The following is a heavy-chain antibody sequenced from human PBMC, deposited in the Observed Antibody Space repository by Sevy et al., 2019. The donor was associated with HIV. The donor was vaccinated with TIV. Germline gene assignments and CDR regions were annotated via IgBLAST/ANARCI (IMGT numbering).Heavy chain of an antibody. D-gene: IGHD2-15*01. Sequence: GGSLRLSCSASEFTFSSYAMSWVRQAPGKGLEWVSSISGSGRFTYYADFVEGRFIISRGNSKNTLSVQMNSLRAEDTAVYYCAKGFCSGATCPRGYYYYGMDVWGQGTTVTVSS. J-gene: IGHJ6*02. CDR3: AKGFCSGATCPRGYYYYGMDV. V-gene: IGHV3-23*01. CDR1: EFTFSSYA. CDR2: ISGSGRFT.